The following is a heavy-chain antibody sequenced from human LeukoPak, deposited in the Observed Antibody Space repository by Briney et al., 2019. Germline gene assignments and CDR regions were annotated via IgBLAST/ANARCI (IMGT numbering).Heavy chain of an antibody. CDR3: ARDKSSGALGY. CDR2: VSSSSSYI. V-gene: IGHV3-21*01. CDR1: GFIFSTYN. D-gene: IGHD3-22*01. J-gene: IGHJ4*02. Sequence: PGGSLRLSCAASGFIFSTYNMNWVRQSPGKGLEWISSVSSSSSYIYYIDSVKGRFTISRDNAKNSLYLQMNSLRAEDTAVYYCARDKSSGALGYWGQGTLVTVSS.